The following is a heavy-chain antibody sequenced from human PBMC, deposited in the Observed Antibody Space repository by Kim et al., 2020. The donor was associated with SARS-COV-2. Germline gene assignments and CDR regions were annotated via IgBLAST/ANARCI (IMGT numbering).Heavy chain of an antibody. D-gene: IGHD6-13*01. CDR2: ISSSGSTI. Sequence: GGSLRLSCAASGFIFNSYEMNWVRQAPGKGLEWVSYISSSGSTIYYADSVEGRFTISRDNAKNSLYLQMNSLRAEDTAVYYCARDRNSVRYYYGMDVWGQGTTITVSS. V-gene: IGHV3-48*03. CDR1: GFIFNSYE. J-gene: IGHJ6*02. CDR3: ARDRNSVRYYYGMDV.